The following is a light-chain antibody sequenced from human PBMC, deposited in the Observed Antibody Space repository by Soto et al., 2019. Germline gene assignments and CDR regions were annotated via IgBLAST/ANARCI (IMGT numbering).Light chain of an antibody. CDR1: QSVSNRY. J-gene: IGKJ5*01. V-gene: IGKV3-15*01. CDR2: GAS. CDR3: QQYNNWPPIT. Sequence: IVLTQSPGTLSLSPGERATLSCWAGQSVSNRYLAWYQQKPGQAPRLPIYGASTRATGIPARFSGSGSGTEFTLTISSLQYEDFAVYYCQQYNNWPPITFGQGTRLEIK.